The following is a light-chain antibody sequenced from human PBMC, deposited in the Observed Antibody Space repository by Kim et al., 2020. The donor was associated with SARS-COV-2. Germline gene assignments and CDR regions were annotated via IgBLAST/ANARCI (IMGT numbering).Light chain of an antibody. CDR2: SAS. CDR3: QEYVTYPYT. CDR1: QGISIH. V-gene: IGKV1-16*02. Sequence: DIQMTQSPSSLSASVGDSVTITCRASQGISIHLAWFQQRPGKAPKTLVYSASTLESGVPSKFSGSGSGTDFTLTINSLQPEDSATYDCQEYVTYPYTFGQGTKLEI. J-gene: IGKJ2*01.